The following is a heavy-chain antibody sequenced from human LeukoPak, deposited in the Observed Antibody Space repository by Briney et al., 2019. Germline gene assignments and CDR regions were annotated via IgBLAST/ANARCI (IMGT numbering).Heavy chain of an antibody. D-gene: IGHD2-2*02. CDR1: GFTFSSYG. J-gene: IGHJ4*02. CDR3: ARASVPAAIHEPFDY. Sequence: GGSLRLSCVASGFTFSSYGMNWVRQAPGKGLEWVSSVSVSSTYIYYADSVKGRFTISRDNAKNSLYLQMISLRAEDMAVYYCARASVPAAIHEPFDYWGQGTLVTVSS. CDR2: VSVSSTYI. V-gene: IGHV3-21*01.